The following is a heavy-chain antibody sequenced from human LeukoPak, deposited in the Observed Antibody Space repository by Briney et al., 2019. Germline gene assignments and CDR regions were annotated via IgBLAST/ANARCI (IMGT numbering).Heavy chain of an antibody. Sequence: GESLKISCKASGYTFTSYDINWVRQATGQGLEWMGWMNPNSGDTGYAQNFQGRLNMTRNTSKSTAYMELSSLRSEDTAVYYCARARGYNYGYVDYWGQGTLVTVSS. CDR2: MNPNSGDT. V-gene: IGHV1-8*01. D-gene: IGHD5-18*01. CDR1: GYTFTSYD. CDR3: ARARGYNYGYVDY. J-gene: IGHJ4*02.